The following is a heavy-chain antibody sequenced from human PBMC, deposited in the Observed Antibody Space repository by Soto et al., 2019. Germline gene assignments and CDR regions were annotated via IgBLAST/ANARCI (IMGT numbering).Heavy chain of an antibody. V-gene: IGHV3-33*01. CDR2: IWYAGSNK. CDR3: ARESVAGLPFDY. D-gene: IGHD6-19*01. Sequence: QVQLVESGGGVVQPGRSLRLSCAASGFTFSSYGMHWVRQAPGRGLEWVAVIWYAGSNKYYADPVKGRFTISRDNSKHTLYLQMDSLRGEDTAVYYCARESVAGLPFDYWGQGTLVTVSS. J-gene: IGHJ4*02. CDR1: GFTFSSYG.